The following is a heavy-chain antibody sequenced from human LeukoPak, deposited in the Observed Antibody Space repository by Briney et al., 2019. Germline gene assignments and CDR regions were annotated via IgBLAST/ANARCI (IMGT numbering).Heavy chain of an antibody. D-gene: IGHD6-13*01. Sequence: GGSLRLSCAASGFTFDDYAMHWVRQAPGKGLEWVSGITWNSGSIGYADSVKGRFTISRDNAKNSLYLQMNSLKAEDTAFYYCAKAKYSSSWYSDYWGQGTLVTVSS. V-gene: IGHV3-9*01. J-gene: IGHJ4*02. CDR1: GFTFDDYA. CDR2: ITWNSGSI. CDR3: AKAKYSSSWYSDY.